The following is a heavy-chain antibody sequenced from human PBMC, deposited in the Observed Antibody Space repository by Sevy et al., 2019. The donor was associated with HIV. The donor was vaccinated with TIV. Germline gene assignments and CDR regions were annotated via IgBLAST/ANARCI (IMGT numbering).Heavy chain of an antibody. CDR1: GGTFSSYA. J-gene: IGHJ6*02. CDR3: ASHPTELLFVAENYGMDV. Sequence: ASVKVSCKASGGTFSSYAISWVRQAPGQGLEWMGGIIPILGTANYAQKFQGRVTITADESTSTAYMELSSLRSEDTAVYYCASHPTELLFVAENYGMDVWGQGTTVTVSS. V-gene: IGHV1-69*13. CDR2: IIPILGTA. D-gene: IGHD3-10*01.